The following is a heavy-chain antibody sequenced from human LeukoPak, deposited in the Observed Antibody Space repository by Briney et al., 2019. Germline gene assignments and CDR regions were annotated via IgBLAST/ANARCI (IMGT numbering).Heavy chain of an antibody. V-gene: IGHV3-23*01. J-gene: IGHJ6*03. CDR2: MSGSGDGT. CDR3: GRERNAYYMDV. CDR1: GGSFSGYY. Sequence: ETLSLTCAVYGGSFSGYYWSWIRQPPGKGLEWVSAMSGSGDGTYYADSVKGRFTISRDNAKNTLYLQMSSLSSEDTAVYYCGRERNAYYMDVWGKGTTVTVSS.